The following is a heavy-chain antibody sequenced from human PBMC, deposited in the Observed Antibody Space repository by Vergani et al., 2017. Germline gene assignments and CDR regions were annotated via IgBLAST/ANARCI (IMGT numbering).Heavy chain of an antibody. Sequence: QITLKESGPTLVKPTQTLPLTCTFSGSSLTTRGVSVAWIRQPPGKALDWLAPIYWNDDPPYSPSLNNRVTITKDTSKNQVVLTMTNMDYVDTGTYYCVCRKTDCGTTGCFYPFYYYYYMDVWGKGTTVTVSS. CDR2: IYWNDDP. CDR1: GSSLTTRGVS. V-gene: IGHV2-5*04. J-gene: IGHJ6*03. CDR3: VCRKTDCGTTGCFYPFYYYYYMDV. D-gene: IGHD1-7*01.